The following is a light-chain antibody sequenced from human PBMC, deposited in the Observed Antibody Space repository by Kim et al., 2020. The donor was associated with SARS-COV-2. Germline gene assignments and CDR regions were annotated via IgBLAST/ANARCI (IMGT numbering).Light chain of an antibody. Sequence: GQSITISCTGTSSDVGNYNLVSWYQQHPGRAPKLMIYEVTKRPSGVSDRFTGSKSGNTASLTISGLQAEDEADYYCFSYAGSTSLVFGGGTKLTVL. J-gene: IGLJ3*02. CDR2: EVT. CDR1: SSDVGNYNL. CDR3: FSYAGSTSLV. V-gene: IGLV2-23*02.